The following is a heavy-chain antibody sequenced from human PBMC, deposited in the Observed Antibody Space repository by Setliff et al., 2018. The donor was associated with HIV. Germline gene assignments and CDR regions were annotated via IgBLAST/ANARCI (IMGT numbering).Heavy chain of an antibody. CDR2: INHGGTT. Sequence: ETLSLTSAVYGGSFSDCYWRWIRQAPEKGLEWIGEINHGGTTNYNPSLKGRVTLSVDTSKNQFSLKLTSVTAADTAAYFCVRVTSRDSGAYYWEAFDIWGQGIMVTVSS. CDR1: GGSFSDCY. D-gene: IGHD3-10*01. CDR3: VRVTSRDSGAYYWEAFDI. V-gene: IGHV4-34*01. J-gene: IGHJ3*02.